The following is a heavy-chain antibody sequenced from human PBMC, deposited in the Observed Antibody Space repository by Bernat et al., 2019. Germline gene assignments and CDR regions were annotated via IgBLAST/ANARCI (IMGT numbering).Heavy chain of an antibody. CDR2: ISYDGSNK. D-gene: IGHD3-3*01. CDR1: GFTFSSYA. J-gene: IGHJ4*02. V-gene: IGHV3-30-3*01. Sequence: QVQLVESGGGVVQPGRSLRLSCAASGFTFSSYAMHWVRQAPGKGLEWVAVISYDGSNKYYADSVKGRFTISRDNSKNTLYLQMNSLRAEDTAVYYCARGKECYFDYWGQGTLVTVSS. CDR3: ARGKECYFDY.